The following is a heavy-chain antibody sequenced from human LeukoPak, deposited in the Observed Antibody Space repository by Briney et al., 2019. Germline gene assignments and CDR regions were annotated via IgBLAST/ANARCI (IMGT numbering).Heavy chain of an antibody. CDR1: GGSFSGYY. V-gene: IGHV4-34*01. J-gene: IGHJ4*02. CDR3: ARERPPRGAFGY. Sequence: SETQSLTCAVYGGSFSGYYWSWIRQPPGKGLEWIGEINHSASTNYNPSLKSRVTLTVDTSKNQFSLKLSSVTAADTAVYYCARERPPRGAFGYWGQGTLVTVSS. CDR2: INHSAST.